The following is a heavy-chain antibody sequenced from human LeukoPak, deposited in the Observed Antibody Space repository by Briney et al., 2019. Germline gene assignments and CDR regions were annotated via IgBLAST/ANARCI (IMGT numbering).Heavy chain of an antibody. J-gene: IGHJ3*02. Sequence: GGSLRLSCSASGFTFNSYPVHWVRQAPGKGLEYVSGISRNGGSTYYADSVQGRFTISRDNSKNTLYLQMSSLRAEDTAVYYCVKESGFMVAPNSAFDIWGQGTMVTVSS. CDR2: ISRNGGST. CDR3: VKESGFMVAPNSAFDI. V-gene: IGHV3-64D*06. D-gene: IGHD4/OR15-4a*01. CDR1: GFTFNSYP.